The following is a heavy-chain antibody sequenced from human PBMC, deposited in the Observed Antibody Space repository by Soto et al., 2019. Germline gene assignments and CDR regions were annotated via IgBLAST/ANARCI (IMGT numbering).Heavy chain of an antibody. CDR2: ISYDGSNK. J-gene: IGHJ5*02. D-gene: IGHD4-17*01. V-gene: IGHV3-30*03. CDR1: GFNFSNYG. Sequence: QVQLVESGGGVVLPGRSLRLSCAASGFNFSNYGMHWVRQAPGKGLEWVAVISYDGSNKYYADSVKGRFTISRDNSKNTLYVQMNSLRAEDTAVYYCATVGAVTTFSSWGQGTLVTVSS. CDR3: ATVGAVTTFSS.